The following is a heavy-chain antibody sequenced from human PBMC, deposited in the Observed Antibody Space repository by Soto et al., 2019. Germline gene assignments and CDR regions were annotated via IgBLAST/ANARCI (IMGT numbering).Heavy chain of an antibody. V-gene: IGHV4-39*01. CDR1: GGSISSSSYY. CDR3: ARHIVVVPAALSYFDY. CDR2: IYYSGST. Sequence: SETLSLTCTVSGGSISSSSYYWGWIRQPPGKGLEWIGSIYYSGSTYYNPSLKSRVTISVDTSKNQFSLKLSSVTAADTAVYYCARHIVVVPAALSYFDYWGQGTLVTVSS. D-gene: IGHD2-2*01. J-gene: IGHJ4*02.